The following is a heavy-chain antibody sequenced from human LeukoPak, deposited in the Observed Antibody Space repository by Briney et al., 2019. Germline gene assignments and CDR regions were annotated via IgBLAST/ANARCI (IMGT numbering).Heavy chain of an antibody. CDR1: GDSRIGFS. D-gene: IGHD4-17*01. Sequence: PSETLSLTCTVSGDSRIGFSRSWIRQPAGKGLQWIGRISTSGSTNYNPSLKSRVTMSMDRSTNEFSLTVRSVTAADTALYYCARGLPSYGDYVDSYLYIAVCSKATSVTVSS. CDR3: ARGLPSYGDYVDSYLYIAV. V-gene: IGHV4-4*07. CDR2: ISTSGST. J-gene: IGHJ6*03.